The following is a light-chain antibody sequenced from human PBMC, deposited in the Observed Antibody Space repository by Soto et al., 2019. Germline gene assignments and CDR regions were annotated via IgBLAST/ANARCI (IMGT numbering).Light chain of an antibody. V-gene: IGKV3-15*01. J-gene: IGKJ1*01. CDR3: QHYHNWPPWT. Sequence: EIVMTQSPVTLSVSPGERATLSCRASQSVNSNLAWYQHKPGQAPRLLIYGASTRATGIPARFSGSGSETEFTLTISSLQSEDFAVYYCQHYHNWPPWTFGQGTKVEIK. CDR2: GAS. CDR1: QSVNSN.